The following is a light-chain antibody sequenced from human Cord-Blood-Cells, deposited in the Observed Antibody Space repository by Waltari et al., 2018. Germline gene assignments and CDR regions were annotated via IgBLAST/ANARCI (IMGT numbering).Light chain of an antibody. J-gene: IGKJ2*01. CDR3: QQSYSTPHT. CDR2: AAS. V-gene: IGKV1-39*01. Sequence: DIQMTPSPSSLSASVGDRVTITCRASPSISSYLNWYQQKPGKAPKLLIYAASSLQSGVPSRFSGSGSGTDFTLTISSLQPEDFATYYCQQSYSTPHTFGQGTKLEIK. CDR1: PSISSY.